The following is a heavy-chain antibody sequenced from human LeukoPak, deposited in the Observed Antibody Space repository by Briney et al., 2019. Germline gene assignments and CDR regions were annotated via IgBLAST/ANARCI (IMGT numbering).Heavy chain of an antibody. CDR3: ARDKSWDY. CDR2: INHNSGGT. Sequence: ASVKVSCKASGYTFTGYYMHWVRQAPGQGLDWMGWINHNSGGTNYAQNFQGRVTMPRDTSISTAYMELSRLRSDDTAVYYCARDKSWDYWGQGTLVTVSS. J-gene: IGHJ4*02. CDR1: GYTFTGYY. V-gene: IGHV1-2*02.